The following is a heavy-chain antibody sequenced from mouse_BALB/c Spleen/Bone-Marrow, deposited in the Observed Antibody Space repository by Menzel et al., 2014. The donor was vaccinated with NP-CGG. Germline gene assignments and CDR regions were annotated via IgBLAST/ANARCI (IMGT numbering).Heavy chain of an antibody. D-gene: IGHD2-3*01. V-gene: IGHV7-3*02. J-gene: IGHJ2*01. CDR1: GFTFTDYY. CDR2: IRNKANGYTT. Sequence: EVQVVESGGGLVQPGGSLRLSCATSGFTFTDYYMSWVRQPPGKALEWLVFIRNKANGYTTEYSASVKGRFTISRDNSQSILYLQMNTLRAEDSATYYCARGGNDLDYWGQGTTLTVSS. CDR3: ARGGNDLDY.